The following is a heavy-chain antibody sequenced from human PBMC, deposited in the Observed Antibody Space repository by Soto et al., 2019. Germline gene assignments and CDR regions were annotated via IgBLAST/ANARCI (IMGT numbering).Heavy chain of an antibody. J-gene: IGHJ3*02. CDR3: ARDDSFAFDT. Sequence: GGSLRLSCAASGFTFTSYSMNWVRQAPGKGLEWVSYIRGTTHYADSVKGRFTISRDNARSSLYLQMNSLRADDTAVYYCARDDSFAFDTWGKGTMVPVS. D-gene: IGHD2-21*01. CDR1: GFTFTSYS. CDR2: IRGTT. V-gene: IGHV3-48*01.